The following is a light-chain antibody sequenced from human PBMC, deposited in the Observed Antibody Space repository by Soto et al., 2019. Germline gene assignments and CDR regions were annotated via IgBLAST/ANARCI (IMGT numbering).Light chain of an antibody. Sequence: QSALTQPASVSGSPGQSITLSCTGTSSDIGGYDYVPWYQRHPGKAPKLIIYDVNNRPSGVSNRFSGSKSGNTASLTISGLQAEDEADYYCTSYASGSSHVVFAGGTSSPS. CDR3: TSYASGSSHVV. CDR1: SSDIGGYDY. V-gene: IGLV2-14*01. CDR2: DVN. J-gene: IGLJ2*01.